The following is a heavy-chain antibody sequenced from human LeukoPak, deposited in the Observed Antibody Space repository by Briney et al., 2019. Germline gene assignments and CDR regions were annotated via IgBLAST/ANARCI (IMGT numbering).Heavy chain of an antibody. CDR2: ISSSGSTI. Sequence: PGGSLRLSCAASGFTFTNAWMSWVRQAPGKGLEWVSYISSSGSTIYYADSVKGRFTISRDNAKNSLYLQMNSLRAEDTAVYYCARDPTSGIAASDYWGQGTLVTVSS. J-gene: IGHJ4*02. CDR3: ARDPTSGIAASDY. CDR1: GFTFTNAW. V-gene: IGHV3-11*01. D-gene: IGHD6-25*01.